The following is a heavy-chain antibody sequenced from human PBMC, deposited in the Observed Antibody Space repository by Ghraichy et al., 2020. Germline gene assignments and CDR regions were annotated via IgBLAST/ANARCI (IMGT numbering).Heavy chain of an antibody. CDR2: ISTRSTYK. Sequence: GESLNISCAASGFTFSSYAMNWVRQAPGKGLEWVSSISTRSTYKNYAASVKGRFTVSRDNAKNSLFLQMDSLRADDTAVYYCARDVGFDNSAGGLDVWGHGTSVIVSS. V-gene: IGHV3-21*01. CDR3: ARDVGFDNSAGGLDV. CDR1: GFTFSSYA. J-gene: IGHJ6*02. D-gene: IGHD4-23*01.